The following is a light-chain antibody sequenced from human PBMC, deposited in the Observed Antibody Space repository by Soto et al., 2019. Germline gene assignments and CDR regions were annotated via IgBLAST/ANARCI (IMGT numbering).Light chain of an antibody. CDR3: QQSSSNPLS. V-gene: IGKV1-39*01. CDR1: QSISSY. J-gene: IGKJ4*01. CDR2: SAS. Sequence: DIQMTQSPSSLSASVGDRVTITCRASQSISSYLNWYQQKPGKAPNLLIYSASKLHSGVPSRFSGSSAGTAFPLIISSLQHEDFATYYCQQSSSNPLSFGGGTRG.